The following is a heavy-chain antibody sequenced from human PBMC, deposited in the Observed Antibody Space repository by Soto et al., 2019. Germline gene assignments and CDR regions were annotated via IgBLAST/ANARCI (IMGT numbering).Heavy chain of an antibody. J-gene: IGHJ5*02. CDR1: GDSVSSSSVT. D-gene: IGHD3-22*01. CDR2: TYYRSKWYN. V-gene: IGHV6-1*01. CDR3: VRLIGNSGLPFDP. Sequence: PSQTLSLTCVISGDSVSSSSVTWNWIRQSPSRGLEWLGRTYYRSKWYNDYAESVKSRITINPDTSKNQFPLHLNSVTPEDTAVYYCVRLIGNSGLPFDPWGQGTLVTVSS.